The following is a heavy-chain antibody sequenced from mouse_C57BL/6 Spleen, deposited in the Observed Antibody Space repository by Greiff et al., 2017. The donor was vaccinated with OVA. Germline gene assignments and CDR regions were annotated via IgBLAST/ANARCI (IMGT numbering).Heavy chain of an antibody. CDR1: GYTFTEYT. V-gene: IGHV1-62-2*01. CDR2: FYPGSGSI. CDR3: ARHEITTVVATPYFDY. Sequence: VKVVESGAELVKPGASVKLSCKASGYTFTEYTIHWVKQRSGQGLEWIGWFYPGSGSIKYNEKFKDKATLTADKSSSTVYMELSRLTSEDSAVYFCARHEITTVVATPYFDYWGQGTTLTVSS. J-gene: IGHJ2*01. D-gene: IGHD1-1*01.